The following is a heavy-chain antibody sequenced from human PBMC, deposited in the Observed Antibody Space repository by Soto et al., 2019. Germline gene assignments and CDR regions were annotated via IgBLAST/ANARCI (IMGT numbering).Heavy chain of an antibody. V-gene: IGHV4-38-2*02. J-gene: IGHJ4*02. CDR2: IYHSGST. D-gene: IGHD4-17*01. Sequence: SETLSLTCAVSGYSISSGYYWVCIRQPPGKGLEWIGSIYHSGSTYYNPSLKSRVTISVDTSKNQFSLKLSSVTAADTAVYYCARDGDYGDYFWYFEYWGEGTLVTVSS. CDR3: ARDGDYGDYFWYFEY. CDR1: GYSISSGYY.